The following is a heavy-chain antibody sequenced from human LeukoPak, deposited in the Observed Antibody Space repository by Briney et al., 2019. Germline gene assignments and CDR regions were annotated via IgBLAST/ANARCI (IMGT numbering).Heavy chain of an antibody. J-gene: IGHJ4*02. CDR3: ARCGATVTMFFDY. Sequence: GASVKVSCKASGYTFSIYAITWVRQAPGRGLEWMGFISADNGDTNYAQKFQGRVTMTTDTYTNTAYMELRSLRPDDTAVYYCARCGATVTMFFDYWGQGTLVTVSS. V-gene: IGHV1-18*01. CDR1: GYTFSIYA. D-gene: IGHD4-17*01. CDR2: ISADNGDT.